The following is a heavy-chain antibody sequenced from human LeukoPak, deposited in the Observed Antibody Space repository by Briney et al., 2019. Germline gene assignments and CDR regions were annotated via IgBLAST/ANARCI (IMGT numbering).Heavy chain of an antibody. CDR2: INHSGST. CDR3: ARHTVVVSTYDY. Sequence: PSETLSLTCAVYGGSFSGYYWSWIRQPPGKGLEWIGEINHSGSTNYNPSLKSRVTISVDTSKNQFSLKLSSVTAADTAVYYCARHTVVVSTYDYWGQGTLVTVSS. J-gene: IGHJ4*02. D-gene: IGHD3-22*01. CDR1: GGSFSGYY. V-gene: IGHV4-34*01.